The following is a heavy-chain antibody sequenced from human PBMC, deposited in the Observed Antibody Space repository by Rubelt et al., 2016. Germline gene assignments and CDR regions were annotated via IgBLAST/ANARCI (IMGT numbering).Heavy chain of an antibody. J-gene: IGHJ4*02. CDR1: GYTFTGYY. CDR2: INPNSGGT. D-gene: IGHD5-12*01. CDR3: ARDSVHSGYDHYVDY. Sequence: QVQLVQSGAEVKKPGASVKVSCKASGYTFTGYYMHWVRQAPGQGLEWMGRINPNSGGTNYAQKFQGRVTMTRDTSISTAYMELGRLRSDDTAVYYCARDSVHSGYDHYVDYWGQGTLVTVSS. V-gene: IGHV1-2*06.